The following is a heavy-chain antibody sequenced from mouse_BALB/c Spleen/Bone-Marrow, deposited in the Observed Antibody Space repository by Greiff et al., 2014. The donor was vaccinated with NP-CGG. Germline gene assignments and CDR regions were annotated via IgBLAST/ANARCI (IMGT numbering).Heavy chain of an antibody. CDR1: GFNIKDTY. D-gene: IGHD1-1*01. CDR3: ATYYYGSSWGFAY. Sequence: DVQLQESGAELVKPGASVKLSCTASGFNIKDTYMHWVKQRPEQGLEWIGRIDPANGNTKYDSKFQGKATITADTSSNTAYLQLSSLTSEDTAVYYCATYYYGSSWGFAYWGQGTLVTVSA. CDR2: IDPANGNT. J-gene: IGHJ3*01. V-gene: IGHV14-3*02.